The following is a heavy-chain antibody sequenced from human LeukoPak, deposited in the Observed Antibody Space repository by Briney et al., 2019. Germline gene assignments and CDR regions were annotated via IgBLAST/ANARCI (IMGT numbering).Heavy chain of an antibody. CDR3: ARGQNRYYDFWSGYYYYYYMDV. CDR1: GYTFTSYD. V-gene: IGHV1-8*01. CDR2: MNPNSGNT. D-gene: IGHD3-3*01. Sequence: ASVKVSCKASGYTFTSYDINCVRQATGQGLEWMGWMNPNSGNTGYAQKFQGRVTMTRNTSISTAYMELSSLRSEDTAVYYCARGQNRYYDFWSGYYYYYYMDVWGKGTTVTVSS. J-gene: IGHJ6*03.